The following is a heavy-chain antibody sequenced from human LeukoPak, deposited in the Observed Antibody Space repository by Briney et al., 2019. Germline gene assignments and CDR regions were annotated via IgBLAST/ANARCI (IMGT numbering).Heavy chain of an antibody. V-gene: IGHV4-39*01. CDR1: GGSISSHYY. Sequence: SETLSLTCTVSGGSISSHYYWIWIRQPPGKGLEWIGSIYYSGSTYYNPSLKSRVTISLDTSKNQFSLKLTSLTAAETAVYYCARQYGSGSAYIPVVDLWGQGTLVTVSS. CDR3: ARQYGSGSAYIPVVDL. D-gene: IGHD3-10*01. CDR2: IYYSGST. J-gene: IGHJ4*02.